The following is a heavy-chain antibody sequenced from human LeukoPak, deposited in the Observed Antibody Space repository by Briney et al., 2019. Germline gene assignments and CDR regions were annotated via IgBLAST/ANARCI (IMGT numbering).Heavy chain of an antibody. D-gene: IGHD1-26*01. CDR2: YRGSGGST. CDR3: SKDPSSGKRCYYYGMDA. Sequence: GGPQRLSCAASGYIFNSYAMSWLRQAGGEGLGWVSVYRGSGGSTYCADSEEGVFIISRNYSKNTLHLKKNSQRAEDTPVYCWSKDPSSGKRCYYYGMDAWGQGTKVTVSS. J-gene: IGHJ6*02. V-gene: IGHV3-23*01. CDR1: GYIFNSYA.